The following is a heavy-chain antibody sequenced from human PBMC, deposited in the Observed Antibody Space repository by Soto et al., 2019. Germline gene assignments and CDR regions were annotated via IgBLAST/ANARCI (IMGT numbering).Heavy chain of an antibody. V-gene: IGHV3-21*01. CDR1: GFTFSSYS. Sequence: GGSLRLSCAASGFTFSSYSMNWVRQAPGKGLEWVSSISSSSSYIYYADSVKGRFTISRDNAKNSLYLQMNSLRAEDTAVYYCARDIAATSGLDYWGQGTLVTVSS. J-gene: IGHJ4*02. D-gene: IGHD2-15*01. CDR3: ARDIAATSGLDY. CDR2: ISSSSSYI.